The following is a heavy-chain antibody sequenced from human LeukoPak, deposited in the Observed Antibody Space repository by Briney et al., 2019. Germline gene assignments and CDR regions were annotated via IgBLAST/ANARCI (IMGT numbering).Heavy chain of an antibody. J-gene: IGHJ4*02. V-gene: IGHV4-39*01. Sequence: PSETLSLTCTVSGGSISSSTYYWGWIRQPPGKGLEWIGNIYFSGRTYYNPSLKSRVTVSVDTAKNQFSLKLSSVTAADTAVYYRARHATYSSSWTDFDFWGQGALVAVSS. CDR2: IYFSGRT. CDR1: GGSISSSTYY. D-gene: IGHD6-13*01. CDR3: ARHATYSSSWTDFDF.